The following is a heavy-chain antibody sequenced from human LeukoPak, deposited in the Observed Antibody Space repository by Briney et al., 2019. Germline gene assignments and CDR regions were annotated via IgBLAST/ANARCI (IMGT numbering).Heavy chain of an antibody. CDR3: VRAYCDVPTCQGRDPFDI. D-gene: IGHD2-21*01. V-gene: IGHV3-30-3*01. J-gene: IGHJ3*02. Sequence: GGSLRLSSAPSGFTFRDSIMHGVPQAPGKGRERVAVIWNGRDITDYSDSLKGRFTVSRDSSKNSLYVQVDSLTVEDTALYSCVRAYCDVPTCQGRDPFDIWGQGTMVTVSS. CDR2: IWNGRDIT. CDR1: GFTFRDSI.